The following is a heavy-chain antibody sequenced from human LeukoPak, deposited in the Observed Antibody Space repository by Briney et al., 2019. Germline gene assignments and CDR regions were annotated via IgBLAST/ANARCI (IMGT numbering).Heavy chain of an antibody. CDR2: ISSSSSYI. CDR1: GFTFSSYS. V-gene: IGHV3-21*01. Sequence: PGGSLRLSCAASGFTFSSYSMNWVRQAPGKGLEWASSISSSSSYIYYADSVKGRFTISRDNAKNSLYLQMDSLRAEDTAVYYCARGSGYSYASSNDYWGQGTLVTVSS. CDR3: ARGSGYSYASSNDY. D-gene: IGHD5-18*01. J-gene: IGHJ4*02.